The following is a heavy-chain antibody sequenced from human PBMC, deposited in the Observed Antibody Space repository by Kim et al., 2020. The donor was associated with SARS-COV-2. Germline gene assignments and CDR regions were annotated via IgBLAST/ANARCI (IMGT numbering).Heavy chain of an antibody. D-gene: IGHD4-17*01. CDR1: GFTFSSYA. CDR3: ARDTQISPHGDYAYYFDY. J-gene: IGHJ4*02. V-gene: IGHV3-30*04. CDR2: ISYDGSNK. Sequence: GGSLRLSCAASGFTFSSYAMHWVRQAPGKGLEWVAVISYDGSNKYYADSVKGRFTISRDNSKNTLYLQMNSLRAEDTAVYYCARDTQISPHGDYAYYFDYWAREPWSPSPQ.